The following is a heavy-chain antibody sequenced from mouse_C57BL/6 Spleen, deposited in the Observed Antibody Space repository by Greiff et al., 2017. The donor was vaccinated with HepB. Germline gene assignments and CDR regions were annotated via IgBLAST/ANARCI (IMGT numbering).Heavy chain of an antibody. CDR3: ARWGYTKPLYYAMDY. CDR2: ISSGSSTI. D-gene: IGHD3-1*01. Sequence: EVQLVESGGGLVKPGGSLKLSCAASGFTFSDYGMHWVRQAPEKGLEWVAYISSGSSTIYYADTVKGRFTISRDNAKNTLFLQMTSLRSEDTAMYYCARWGYTKPLYYAMDYWGQGTSVTVSS. V-gene: IGHV5-17*01. CDR1: GFTFSDYG. J-gene: IGHJ4*01.